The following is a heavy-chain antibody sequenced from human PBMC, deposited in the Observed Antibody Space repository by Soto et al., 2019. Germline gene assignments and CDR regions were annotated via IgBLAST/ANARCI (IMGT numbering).Heavy chain of an antibody. CDR3: ARGPDGYPSVVVDY. D-gene: IGHD2-15*01. J-gene: IGHJ4*02. V-gene: IGHV1-8*02. CDR2: MNPNSGNT. CDR1: GYTFTSYG. Sequence: ASVKVSCKASGYTFTSYGISWVRQATGQGLEWMGWMNPNSGNTGYAQKFQGRVTMTRNTSISTAYMELSSLRSEDTAVYYCARGPDGYPSVVVDYWGQGTLVTVSS.